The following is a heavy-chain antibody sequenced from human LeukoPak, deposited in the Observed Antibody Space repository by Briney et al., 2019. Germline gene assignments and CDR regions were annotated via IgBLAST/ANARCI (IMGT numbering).Heavy chain of an antibody. CDR3: ARTHDSSGSRLDY. D-gene: IGHD3-22*01. J-gene: IGHJ4*02. CDR2: IYSGGST. CDR1: GFTVSSNY. V-gene: IGHV3-53*01. Sequence: GGSLRLSCAASGFTVSSNYMSWVRQAPGKGLEWVSIIYSGGSTYYADSVKGRFTISRDISKNTLYLQMNSLRAEDPAVYHCARTHDSSGSRLDYWGQGTLVSVSS.